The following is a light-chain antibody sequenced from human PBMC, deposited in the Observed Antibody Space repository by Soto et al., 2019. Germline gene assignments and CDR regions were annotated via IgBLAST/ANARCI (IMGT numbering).Light chain of an antibody. J-gene: IGKJ5*01. Sequence: DIQMTQSPSSLSASVGDRVTITCRASQSISRHLNWYQQKPGRAPNLLIYAASSLQSGVPSRFSGSGSGTDVNLTVSSLQPEDFATYYCQQSYSSPPLFTFGQGTRLDI. V-gene: IGKV1-39*01. CDR1: QSISRH. CDR2: AAS. CDR3: QQSYSSPPLFT.